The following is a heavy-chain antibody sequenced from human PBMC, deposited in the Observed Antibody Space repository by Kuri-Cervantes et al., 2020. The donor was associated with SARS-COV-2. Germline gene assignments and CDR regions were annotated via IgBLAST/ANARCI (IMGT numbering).Heavy chain of an antibody. V-gene: IGHV1-69*05. D-gene: IGHD3-16*01. CDR2: IIPIFGTA. Sequence: SVKVSCKASGGTFSSYAISWVRQAPGQGLEWMGGIIPIFGTADYAQKFQGRVTITTDESTSTAYMELSSLRSEDTAVYYCARGLGDPSSGYFDYWGQGTLVTVSS. CDR1: GGTFSSYA. CDR3: ARGLGDPSSGYFDY. J-gene: IGHJ4*02.